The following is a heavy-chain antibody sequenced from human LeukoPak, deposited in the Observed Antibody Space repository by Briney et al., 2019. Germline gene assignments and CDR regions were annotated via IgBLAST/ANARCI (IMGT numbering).Heavy chain of an antibody. CDR2: IYYSGST. Sequence: SETLSLTCTVSGGSISSSSYYWGWIRQPPGKGLEWIGSIYYSGSTYYNPSLKSRVTISVDTSKNQFSLKLSSVTAADTAVYYCARHLYGGNHKYYYYYYMDVWAKGPRSPSP. D-gene: IGHD4-23*01. CDR1: GGSISSSSYY. J-gene: IGHJ6*03. V-gene: IGHV4-39*01. CDR3: ARHLYGGNHKYYYYYYMDV.